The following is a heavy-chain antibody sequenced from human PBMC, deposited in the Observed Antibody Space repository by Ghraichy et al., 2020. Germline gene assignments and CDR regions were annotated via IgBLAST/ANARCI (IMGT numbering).Heavy chain of an antibody. D-gene: IGHD2-21*01. CDR2: IDYVGRT. V-gene: IGHV4-34*01. CDR3: VRGRYCGVGSCSPRPSSFDY. CDR1: GGYIGGYY. J-gene: IGHJ4*02. Sequence: SQTLSLTCAVSGGYIGGYYWSWIRQPPGKGLEWIGEIDYVGRTNYNYNPSLDGRVTISLRVGSNEFSLTLSSVTAADTAVYYCVRGRYCGVGSCSPRPSSFDYWGQGSLVIVSS.